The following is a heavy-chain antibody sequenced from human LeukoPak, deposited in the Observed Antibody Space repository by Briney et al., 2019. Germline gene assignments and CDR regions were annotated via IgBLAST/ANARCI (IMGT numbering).Heavy chain of an antibody. J-gene: IGHJ4*02. Sequence: GGSLRLSCAASGFTFSNYAMSWVRQAPGKGLEWVSAISGSGGSTYYADSVKGRFTISRDNSKNPLYLQMNSLRAEDTAVYYCAKVGGGYSYAYFDYWGQGTLVTVSS. CDR1: GFTFSNYA. CDR2: ISGSGGST. V-gene: IGHV3-23*01. D-gene: IGHD5-18*01. CDR3: AKVGGGYSYAYFDY.